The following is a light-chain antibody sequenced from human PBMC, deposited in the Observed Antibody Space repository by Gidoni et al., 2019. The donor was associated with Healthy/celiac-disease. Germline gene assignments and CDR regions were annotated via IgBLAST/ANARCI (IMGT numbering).Light chain of an antibody. CDR1: QGISSY. J-gene: IGKJ1*01. Sequence: AIRMTQSPSSFSASTGDRVTITCRASQGISSYLAWYQQKPGKAPKLLIYAASTLQSGGPSMFSGSGSGTDFTLTISCLQSEDFATYYCQQYYSYPWTFGQGTKVEIK. CDR2: AAS. CDR3: QQYYSYPWT. V-gene: IGKV1-8*01.